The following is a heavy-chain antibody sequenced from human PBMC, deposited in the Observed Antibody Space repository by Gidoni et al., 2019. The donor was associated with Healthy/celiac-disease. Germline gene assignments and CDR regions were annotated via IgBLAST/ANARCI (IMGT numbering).Heavy chain of an antibody. Sequence: EVQLVESGGGLVQPGRSLRLSCTASGFTFGDYAISWFRQAQGKGLEWVGFIRSKAYGGTTEYAASVKGRFTISRDDSKSIAYLQMNSLKTEDTAVYYCTRDWLGPNFDWLLYGYYYYGMDVWGQGTTVTVSS. CDR3: TRDWLGPNFDWLLYGYYYYGMDV. D-gene: IGHD3-9*01. CDR2: IRSKAYGGTT. J-gene: IGHJ6*02. V-gene: IGHV3-49*03. CDR1: GFTFGDYA.